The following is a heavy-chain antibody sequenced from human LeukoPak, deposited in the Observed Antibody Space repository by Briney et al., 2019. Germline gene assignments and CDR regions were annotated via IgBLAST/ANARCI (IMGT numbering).Heavy chain of an antibody. D-gene: IGHD6-19*01. J-gene: IGHJ4*02. CDR3: AMIAVAGVNFDY. V-gene: IGHV3-53*01. CDR2: IYSGGST. Sequence: GGSLRLSCAASGFTFSYYYMSWVRQAPGKGLEWVSVIYSGGSTYYADSVKGRFTISRDNSKNTLYLQMNSLRAEDTAVYYCAMIAVAGVNFDYWGQGTLVTVSS. CDR1: GFTFSYYY.